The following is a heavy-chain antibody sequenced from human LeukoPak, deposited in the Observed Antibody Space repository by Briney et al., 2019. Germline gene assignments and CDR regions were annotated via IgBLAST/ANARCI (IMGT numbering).Heavy chain of an antibody. V-gene: IGHV3-11*06. J-gene: IGHJ4*02. CDR3: ARDPWYYYASGSFDY. CDR2: ISSGSTYT. CDR1: GFTFSDYY. Sequence: QAQLVESGGGLVKPGGSLRLSCAASGFTFSDYYMSWIRQAPGKGLEWVSYISSGSTYTNYADSVKGRFTISRDNAKNSLYLQMNSLRAEDTAVYYCARDPWYYYASGSFDYLGQGTLVTISS. D-gene: IGHD3-10*01.